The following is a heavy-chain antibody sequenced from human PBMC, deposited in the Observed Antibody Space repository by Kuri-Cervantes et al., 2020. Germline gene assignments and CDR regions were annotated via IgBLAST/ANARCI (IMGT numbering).Heavy chain of an antibody. CDR3: ARDGRELLLYYYYGMDV. CDR1: GFTFSSYG. CDR2: ISYDGSNK. Sequence: GESLKISCAASGFTFSSYGMHWVRQAPGKGLEWVAVISYDGSNKYYADSVKGRFTISRDNSKNTLYLQMNSLRAEDTAVYYCARDGRELLLYYYYGMDVWGQGTTVTVSS. J-gene: IGHJ6*02. D-gene: IGHD1-26*01. V-gene: IGHV3-30*03.